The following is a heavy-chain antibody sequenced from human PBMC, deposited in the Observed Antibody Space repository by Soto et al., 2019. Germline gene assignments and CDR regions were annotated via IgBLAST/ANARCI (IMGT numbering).Heavy chain of an antibody. CDR1: GYNFAGYW. Sequence: PGESLKISCKGSGYNFAGYWIACVRQMPWKGLELMGIIYPSDSDTRYRPSFQGQVTISADKSISSAYLQWSSLRASDTAMYYCARGGVSTRTFDYWGQGALVTVSS. CDR3: ARGGVSTRTFDY. CDR2: IYPSDSDT. D-gene: IGHD3-3*01. J-gene: IGHJ4*02. V-gene: IGHV5-51*01.